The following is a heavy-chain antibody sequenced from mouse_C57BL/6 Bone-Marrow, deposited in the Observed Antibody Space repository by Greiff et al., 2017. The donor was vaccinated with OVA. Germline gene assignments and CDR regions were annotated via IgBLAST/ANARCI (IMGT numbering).Heavy chain of an antibody. Sequence: EVKLMESGGGLVKPGGSLKLSCAASGFTFSDYGMHWVRQAPEKGLEWVAYISSGSSTIYYADTVKGRFTISRDNAKNTLFLQMTSLRSEDTAMYYCARRAQATFYAMDYWGQGTSVTVSS. CDR2: ISSGSSTI. D-gene: IGHD3-2*02. CDR3: ARRAQATFYAMDY. CDR1: GFTFSDYG. J-gene: IGHJ4*01. V-gene: IGHV5-17*01.